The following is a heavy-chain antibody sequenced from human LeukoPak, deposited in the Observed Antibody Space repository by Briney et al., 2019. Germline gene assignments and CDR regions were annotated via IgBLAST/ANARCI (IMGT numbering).Heavy chain of an antibody. CDR1: GGSVTSTNW. V-gene: IGHV4-4*02. D-gene: IGHD3-3*01. Sequence: SETLSLTCDVSGGSVTSTNWWTRVRQPAGEGLEWIGEAHLDGRTNYNPSLKSRLIMSVDLPENHISLKLTSVTAADTAVYYCAREGGFYRPLDYSGQGTLVTVSS. CDR2: AHLDGRT. J-gene: IGHJ4*02. CDR3: AREGGFYRPLDY.